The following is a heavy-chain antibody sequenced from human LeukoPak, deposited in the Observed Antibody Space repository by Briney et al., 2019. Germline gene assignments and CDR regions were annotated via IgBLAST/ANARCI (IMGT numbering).Heavy chain of an antibody. CDR3: TTGAIRSGYSSSWYPIYYYYMDV. CDR2: IKQDGSEK. J-gene: IGHJ6*03. D-gene: IGHD6-13*01. V-gene: IGHV3-7*01. Sequence: GGSLRLSCAASGFTFSSYWMSWVRQAPGKGLEWVANIKQDGSEKYYVDSVKGRFTISRDNAKNSPYLQMNSLRAEDTAVYYCTTGAIRSGYSSSWYPIYYYYMDVWGKGTTVTVSS. CDR1: GFTFSSYW.